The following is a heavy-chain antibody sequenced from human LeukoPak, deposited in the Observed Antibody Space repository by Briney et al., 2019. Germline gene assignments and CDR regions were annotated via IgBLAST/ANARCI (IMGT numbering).Heavy chain of an antibody. CDR2: MYYSGSA. V-gene: IGHV4-59*13. Sequence: SETLSLTCRALGGPISGSYWGWIGKPPGRGLEWIGYMYYSGSANYNPSLKSRVTMSVDTSKNHFSLNLTSVTAADTAVYYCARGGTQLTFPVWGQGTLVTVSS. J-gene: IGHJ4*02. D-gene: IGHD4/OR15-4a*01. CDR3: ARGGTQLTFPV. CDR1: GGPISGSY.